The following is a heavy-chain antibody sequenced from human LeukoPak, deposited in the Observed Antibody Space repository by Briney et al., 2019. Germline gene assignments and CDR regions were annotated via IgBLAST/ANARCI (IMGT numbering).Heavy chain of an antibody. J-gene: IGHJ4*02. V-gene: IGHV3-48*02. CDR3: ANYADYVGRGGY. Sequence: PGGSLRLSCATSGFTFSRYGMNWVRQAPGKGLEWLSYINGDSNIRYYADSVRGRFTISRDNAKNSLYLQMNSLRDEDTAVYYCANYADYVGRGGYGGKETLFTVSS. D-gene: IGHD4-17*01. CDR2: INGDSNIR. CDR1: GFTFSRYG.